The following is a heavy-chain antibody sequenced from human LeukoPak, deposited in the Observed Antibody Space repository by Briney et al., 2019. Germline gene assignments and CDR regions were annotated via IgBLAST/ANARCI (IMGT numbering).Heavy chain of an antibody. V-gene: IGHV1-18*04. J-gene: IGHJ4*02. CDR2: IRAYNGNT. Sequence: EASVKVSCKSSGYTFTSYGISWVRQAPGQGLEWMGWIRAYNGNTNYAQKLQGRVTMTTDTSTSTAYMELRSLRSDDTAVYYCARDAFGGAKAYFDYWGQGTLVTVSS. CDR3: ARDAFGGAKAYFDY. D-gene: IGHD3-16*01. CDR1: GYTFTSYG.